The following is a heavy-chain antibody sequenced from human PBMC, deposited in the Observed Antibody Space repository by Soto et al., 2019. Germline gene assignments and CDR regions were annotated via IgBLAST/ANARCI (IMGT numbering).Heavy chain of an antibody. J-gene: IGHJ6*04. CDR2: IYSGGDT. CDR1: GFAVRHNY. V-gene: IGHV3-53*04. CDR3: ARMTDSIPSGGDV. D-gene: IGHD2-21*02. Sequence: EVQLVESGGGLVQPGGSLRLSCTASGFAVRHNYMTWVRQAPGKGLEWVSLIYSGGDTAYADSVKGRFTISRHTSQNTLYLQMNSLRAEDTAVYYCARMTDSIPSGGDVGGKGTAVTVSS.